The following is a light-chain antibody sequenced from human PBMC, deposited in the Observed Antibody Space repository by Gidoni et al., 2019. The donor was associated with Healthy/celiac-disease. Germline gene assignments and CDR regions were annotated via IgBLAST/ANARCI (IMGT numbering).Light chain of an antibody. CDR3: QQYGSSLWT. J-gene: IGKJ1*01. V-gene: IGKV3-20*01. Sequence: EIVLTQSPGTLSLSPGERATLSCRASQSVSSSYLAWYQQKPGQAPRLLIDGASSRATGIPDRFSGSWSGTDFTLPISRLEPEDFAVYYFQQYGSSLWTFGQGTKVEIK. CDR2: GAS. CDR1: QSVSSSY.